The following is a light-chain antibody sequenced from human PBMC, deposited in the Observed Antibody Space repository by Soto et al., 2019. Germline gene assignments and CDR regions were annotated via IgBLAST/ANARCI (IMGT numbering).Light chain of an antibody. CDR1: QSVSSSY. CDR3: QQYDNWPWT. CDR2: DTS. J-gene: IGKJ1*01. V-gene: IGKV3-20*01. Sequence: EIVLTQSPGTLSLSPGERATLSCRASQSVSSSYLAWYQQKPGQAPRLLIYDTSTRAIDIPDRFSGSGSGTDFTLTISSLQSDDFAVYYCQQYDNWPWTFGQGTKVDI.